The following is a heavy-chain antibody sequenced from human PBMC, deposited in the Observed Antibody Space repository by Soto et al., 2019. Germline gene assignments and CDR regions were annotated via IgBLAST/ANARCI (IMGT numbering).Heavy chain of an antibody. D-gene: IGHD6-19*01. V-gene: IGHV3-73*01. J-gene: IGHJ4*02. CDR3: TGSAKGY. CDR2: IRSSSNNYAT. Sequence: GGSLRLSCAASGFSFGGSAMHWVRQASGKGLEWVGHIRSSSNNYATAYAASVTGRFTISRDDSRSTAYLQMNSLKTEDTAVYYCTGSAKGYWGQGTQVTVS. CDR1: GFSFGGSA.